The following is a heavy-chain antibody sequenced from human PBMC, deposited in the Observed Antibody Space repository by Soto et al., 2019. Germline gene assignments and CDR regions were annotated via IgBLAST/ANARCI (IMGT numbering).Heavy chain of an antibody. D-gene: IGHD1-1*01. Sequence: QVQMVQSGPEVKKPGASVKVSCKTSGYTFSSHGITWVRQAPGQGLEWMGWIRAYTGDRDYAQKVHGRVTIFTDTSTSTAYMELRMLRSDDTAVYFCARGATGELDYWGQGTLVTVSS. CDR1: GYTFSSHG. J-gene: IGHJ4*02. CDR3: ARGATGELDY. CDR2: IRAYTGDR. V-gene: IGHV1-18*01.